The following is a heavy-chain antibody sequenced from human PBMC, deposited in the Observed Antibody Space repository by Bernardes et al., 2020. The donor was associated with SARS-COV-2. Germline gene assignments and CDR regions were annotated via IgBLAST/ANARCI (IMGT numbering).Heavy chain of an antibody. CDR1: VFTFSSYS. D-gene: IGHD1-7*01. CDR3: ARDYRYNWNYDLAGSYGMDV. V-gene: IGHV3-21*01. J-gene: IGHJ6*02. CDR2: ISSSSSYI. Sequence: GGSLRLSCAASVFTFSSYSMNWVRQAPGKGLEWVSSISSSSSYIYYADSVKGRFTISRDNAKNSLYLQMNSLRAEDTAVYYCARDYRYNWNYDLAGSYGMDVWGQGTTVTVSS.